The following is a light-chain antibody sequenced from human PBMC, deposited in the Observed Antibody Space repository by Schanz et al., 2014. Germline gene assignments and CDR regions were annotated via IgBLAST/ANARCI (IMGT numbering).Light chain of an antibody. CDR1: QSVSSSY. CDR3: QQYGTSPFT. Sequence: EIVLMQSPGTLSLSPGERATLSCRASQSVSSSYLVWYQQKPGQAPRLLIYGASSRATGIPDRFSGSGSGRDFTLTIIRLEPEDFAVYYCQQYGTSPFTFGTGTKVDIK. J-gene: IGKJ3*01. V-gene: IGKV3-20*01. CDR2: GAS.